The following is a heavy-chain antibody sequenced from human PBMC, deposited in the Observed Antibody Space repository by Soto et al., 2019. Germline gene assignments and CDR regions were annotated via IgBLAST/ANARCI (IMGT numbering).Heavy chain of an antibody. Sequence: ASVKVSCKVSGYTLTELSMHWVGQAPGKGLEGMGGFDPEDGETTYAQKFQGRVTMTEDTSTDTAYMELSSLRSEDTAVYYCATGSGYYRSLDYWGQGTLVTVSS. D-gene: IGHD3-3*01. CDR1: GYTLTELS. CDR2: FDPEDGET. V-gene: IGHV1-24*01. CDR3: ATGSGYYRSLDY. J-gene: IGHJ4*02.